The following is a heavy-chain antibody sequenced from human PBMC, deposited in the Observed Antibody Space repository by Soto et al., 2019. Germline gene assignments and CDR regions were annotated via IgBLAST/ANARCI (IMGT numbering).Heavy chain of an antibody. J-gene: IGHJ4*02. CDR1: GYTFTSYA. V-gene: IGHV1-3*01. D-gene: IGHD3-22*01. Sequence: ASVKVSCKASGYTFTSYAMHWVRQAPGQRLEWMGWINAGNGNTKYSQKFQGRVTITRDTSASTAYMELSSLRSEDTAVYYCAREREPADYYDSSGYYPLVYWGQGTLVTVSS. CDR3: AREREPADYYDSSGYYPLVY. CDR2: INAGNGNT.